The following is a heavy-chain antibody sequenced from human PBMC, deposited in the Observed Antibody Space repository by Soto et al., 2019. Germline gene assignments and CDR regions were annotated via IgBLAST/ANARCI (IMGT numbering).Heavy chain of an antibody. CDR3: AKTTFRYYDSSGYSR. CDR2: ISGSGGST. V-gene: IGHV3-23*01. Sequence: LRLSCAASGFTFSSYAMSWVRQAPGKGLEWVSAISGSGGSTYYADSVKGRFTISRDNSKSTLYLQMNSLRAEDTAVYYCAKTTFRYYDSSGYSRWGQGTLVTVSS. J-gene: IGHJ4*02. CDR1: GFTFSSYA. D-gene: IGHD3-22*01.